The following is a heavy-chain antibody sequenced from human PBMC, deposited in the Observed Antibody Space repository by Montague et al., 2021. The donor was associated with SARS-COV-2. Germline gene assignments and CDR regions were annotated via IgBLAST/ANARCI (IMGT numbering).Heavy chain of an antibody. CDR3: AREMGSSLGGYYYGMDV. Sequence: SLSLSCAASGFTFSSYWMHWVRQAPGKGLVWVSRINSDGSSTSYADSVKGRFTISRDNAKNTLYLQMNSLRAVDTAVYYCAREMGSSLGGYYYGMDVWGQGTTVTVSS. D-gene: IGHD6-6*01. J-gene: IGHJ6*02. V-gene: IGHV3-74*01. CDR2: INSDGSST. CDR1: GFTFSSYW.